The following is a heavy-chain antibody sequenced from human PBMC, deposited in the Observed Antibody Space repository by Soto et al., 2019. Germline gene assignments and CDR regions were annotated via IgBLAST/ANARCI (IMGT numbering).Heavy chain of an antibody. Sequence: ASVKVSCKVSGYTLTELSMHWVRQAPGKGLEWMGGFDPEDGETIYAQKFQGRVTMTEDTSTDTAYMELSSLRSEDTAVYYCSSDLIRGSCYDFWSGYDYWGQGTLVTVSS. CDR2: FDPEDGET. CDR1: GYTLTELS. D-gene: IGHD3-3*01. J-gene: IGHJ4*02. V-gene: IGHV1-24*01. CDR3: SSDLIRGSCYDFWSGYDY.